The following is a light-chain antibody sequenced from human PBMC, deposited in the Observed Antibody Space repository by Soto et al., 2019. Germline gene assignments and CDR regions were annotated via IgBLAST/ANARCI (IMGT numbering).Light chain of an antibody. V-gene: IGLV2-14*01. Sequence: QSALTQPASVSGSPGQSITISCIGTSSDVGGYNYVSWYQQHPGKAPKLMIYDVSNRPSGVSNRFSGSKSGNTASLTISGLQAEDEADYYCSSYTSSSTLAYVFGTGTKLTVL. CDR2: DVS. CDR3: SSYTSSSTLAYV. CDR1: SSDVGGYNY. J-gene: IGLJ1*01.